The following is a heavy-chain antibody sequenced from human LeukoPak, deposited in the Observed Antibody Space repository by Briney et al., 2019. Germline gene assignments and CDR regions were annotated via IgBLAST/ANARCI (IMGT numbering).Heavy chain of an antibody. J-gene: IGHJ6*03. D-gene: IGHD6-13*01. CDR1: GFTFSSYA. CDR2: ISYDGSNK. Sequence: GGFLRLSCAASGFTFSSYAMHWVRQAPGKGLEWVAVISYDGSNKYYADSVKGRFTISRDNSKNTLYLQMNSLRAEDTAVYYCARDPTAGIAAAGDSYYYYYMDVWGKGTTVTVSS. CDR3: ARDPTAGIAAAGDSYYYYYMDV. V-gene: IGHV3-30*01.